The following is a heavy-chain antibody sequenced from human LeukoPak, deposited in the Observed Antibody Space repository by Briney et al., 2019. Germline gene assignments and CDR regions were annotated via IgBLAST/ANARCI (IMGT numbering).Heavy chain of an antibody. CDR3: ARDFEGVHRTTNSYTYYYYMDV. D-gene: IGHD2/OR15-2a*01. CDR1: GFTVSDNY. Sequence: GGSLRLSCAASGFTVSDNYMTWVRQAPRKGLEWVSIIYGGSTYYADSVKGRFTISRDNSKNTVYLQMNSLRAEDTAVYYCARDFEGVHRTTNSYTYYYYMDVWGKGTTVIVSS. V-gene: IGHV3-53*01. J-gene: IGHJ6*03. CDR2: IYGGST.